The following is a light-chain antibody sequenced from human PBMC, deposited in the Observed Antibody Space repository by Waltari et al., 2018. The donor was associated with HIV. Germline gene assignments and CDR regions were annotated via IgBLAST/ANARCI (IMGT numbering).Light chain of an antibody. CDR2: RNN. J-gene: IGLJ1*01. CDR3: AAWDDSLSGLYV. V-gene: IGLV1-47*01. CDR1: RSTHRRNS. Sequence: SVLPQPPPASGTPRQRVTISCSGSRSTHRRNSLCRYHQLPGTAPKLLNYRNNSRPSGVPDRFSGSKSGTSASLAISGLRSEDEADYYCAAWDDSLSGLYVFGTGTKVTVL.